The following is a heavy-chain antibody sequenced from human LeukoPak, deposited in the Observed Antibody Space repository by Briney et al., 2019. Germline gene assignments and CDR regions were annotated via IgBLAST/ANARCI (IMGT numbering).Heavy chain of an antibody. CDR1: GFTFSSRDW. CDR2: IKQDGSEK. V-gene: IGHV3-7*01. J-gene: IGHJ6*03. Sequence: GGSLRLSCVASGFTFSSRDWMTWVRQAPGKGLEWVANIKQDGSEKNYVDSVKGRFTISRDNAKNSVDLQMNSLRAEDTAVYYCARDSITIFGVVNYYYYYMDVWGKGTTVAVSS. CDR3: ARDSITIFGVVNYYYYYMDV. D-gene: IGHD3-3*01.